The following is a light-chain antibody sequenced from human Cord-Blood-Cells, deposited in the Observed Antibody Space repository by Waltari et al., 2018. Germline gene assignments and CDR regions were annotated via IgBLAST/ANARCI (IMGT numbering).Light chain of an antibody. CDR1: SSDVGRYNL. V-gene: IGLV2-23*01. J-gene: IGLJ3*02. Sequence: QSALTQPASVSRSPGQSITISCTGTSSDVGRYNLVSWYQQHPGKAPKLMIYEGSKRPSGVSNRFSGSKSGNTASLTISGLQAEDEADYYCCSYAGSSTSVFGGGTKLTVL. CDR3: CSYAGSSTSV. CDR2: EGS.